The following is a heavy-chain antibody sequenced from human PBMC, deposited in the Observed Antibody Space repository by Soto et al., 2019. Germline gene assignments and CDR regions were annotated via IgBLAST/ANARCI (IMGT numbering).Heavy chain of an antibody. CDR1: GYIFPDYG. CDR3: ARDPGGATGFDP. Sequence: QVQLVKSGAEVQKPGASVKVSCKASGYIFPDYGISWVRQVPGQGLEWMGWISPNNGATNYAQKFQGRVTMTTDTSTSTAYMELRSLRSDDTAVYYCARDPGGATGFDPWGQGTLVTVSS. V-gene: IGHV1-18*01. J-gene: IGHJ5*02. CDR2: ISPNNGAT. D-gene: IGHD1-1*01.